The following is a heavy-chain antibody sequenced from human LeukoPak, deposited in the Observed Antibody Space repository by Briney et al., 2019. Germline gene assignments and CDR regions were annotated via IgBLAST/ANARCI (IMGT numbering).Heavy chain of an antibody. D-gene: IGHD3-9*01. Sequence: PSQTLSLTCAVSGGSISSGGYSWSWIRQPPGKGLEWIGYIYHSGSTYYNPSLKSRVIISVDRSQNQFSLKLSSVTAADTAVYYCARVKYYDILTGAYYFDYWGQGTLVTVSS. CDR3: ARVKYYDILTGAYYFDY. V-gene: IGHV4-30-2*01. CDR1: GGSISSGGYS. CDR2: IYHSGST. J-gene: IGHJ4*02.